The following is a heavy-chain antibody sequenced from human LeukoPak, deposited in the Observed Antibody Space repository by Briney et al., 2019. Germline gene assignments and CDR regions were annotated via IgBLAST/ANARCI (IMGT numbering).Heavy chain of an antibody. J-gene: IGHJ4*02. D-gene: IGHD3-10*01. V-gene: IGHV1-69*05. CDR2: IIPIFGTA. Sequence: SVKVSCKASGGTFSSYAISWVRQAPGQGLEWMGRIIPIFGTANYAQKFQGRVKITTDESTSTAYMELSSLRSEDTAVYYCARDTDGSGSLLDYWGQGTLVTVSS. CDR3: ARDTDGSGSLLDY. CDR1: GGTFSSYA.